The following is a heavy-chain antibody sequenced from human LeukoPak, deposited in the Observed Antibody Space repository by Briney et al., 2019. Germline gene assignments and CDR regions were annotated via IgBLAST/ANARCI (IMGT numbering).Heavy chain of an antibody. J-gene: IGHJ4*02. CDR1: GGSIGNFY. Sequence: SETLSLTCTVSGGSIGNFYWNWIRQPAGKGLEWIGRIFTTGSTNYNPSLKSRVTMSVDTSKNQLSLRLSSVTAADTAVYYCATTSYYYDSPDYWGQGTLVTVSS. V-gene: IGHV4-4*07. CDR3: ATTSYYYDSPDY. D-gene: IGHD3-22*01. CDR2: IFTTGST.